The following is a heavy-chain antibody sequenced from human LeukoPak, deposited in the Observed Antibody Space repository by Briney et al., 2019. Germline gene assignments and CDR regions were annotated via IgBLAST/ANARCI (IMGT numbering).Heavy chain of an antibody. D-gene: IGHD5-18*01. CDR3: ATSVRRGYSYGYYYYYGMDV. V-gene: IGHV4-59*01. CDR2: IYYSGST. J-gene: IGHJ6*04. CDR1: GGSISSYY. Sequence: PSETLSLTCTVSGGSISSYYWSWIRQPPGKGLEWIGYIYYSGSTNYNPSLKSRVTISVDTSKNQFSLKLSSVTAADTAVYYCATSVRRGYSYGYYYYYGMDVWGKGTTVTVSS.